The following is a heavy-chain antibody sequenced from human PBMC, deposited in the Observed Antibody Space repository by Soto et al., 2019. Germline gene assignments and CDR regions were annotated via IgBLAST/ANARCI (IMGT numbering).Heavy chain of an antibody. CDR3: AREVVVSRGASYFGY. D-gene: IGHD2-2*01. CDR2: IRQDGSEI. CDR1: GFNFSSNW. J-gene: IGHJ4*03. Sequence: GGSLRLSCVGSGFNFSSNWMTWVRQAPGKGLEWVANIRQDGSEINYVDSVKGRFTISRDNTKNSLYLQMNSLRAEDTAIYYCAREVVVSRGASYFGYWG. V-gene: IGHV3-7*04.